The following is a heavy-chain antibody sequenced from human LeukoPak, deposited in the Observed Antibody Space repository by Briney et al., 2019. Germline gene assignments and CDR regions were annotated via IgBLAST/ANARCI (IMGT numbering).Heavy chain of an antibody. CDR2: IYTSGST. J-gene: IGHJ6*03. CDR3: ARGEYYGSGNYYYYYMDV. V-gene: IGHV4-4*07. Sequence: NPSRTLSLTCTVSGGSISSYYWSWIRQPAGKGLEWIGRIYTSGSTNYNPSLKSRVTMSVDTSKNQFSLKLSSVTAADTAVYYCARGEYYGSGNYYYYYMDVWGKGTTVTVSS. D-gene: IGHD3-10*01. CDR1: GGSISSYY.